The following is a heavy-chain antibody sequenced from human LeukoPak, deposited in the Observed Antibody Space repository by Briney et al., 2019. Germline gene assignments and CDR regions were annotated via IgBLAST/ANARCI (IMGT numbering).Heavy chain of an antibody. V-gene: IGHV4-39*07. CDR2: IYYSGST. CDR1: GGSISSSSYY. CDR3: ARDRGTVVTLTSFFDY. Sequence: PSETLSLTCTVSGGSISSSSYYWGWIRQPPGKGLEWIGSIYYSGSTYYNPSLKSRVTISVDTSKNQFSLKLSSVTAADPAVYYCARDRGTVVTLTSFFDYWGQGTLVTVSS. J-gene: IGHJ4*02. D-gene: IGHD4-23*01.